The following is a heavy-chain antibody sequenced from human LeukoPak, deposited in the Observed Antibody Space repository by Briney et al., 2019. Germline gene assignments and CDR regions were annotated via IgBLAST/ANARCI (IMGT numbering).Heavy chain of an antibody. CDR1: GFTFSSYA. V-gene: IGHV3-30*04. Sequence: PGGSLRLSCAASGFTFSSYAMHWVRQAPGKGLEWVAVISYDGSNKYYADSVKGRFTISRDNSKNTLYLQMNSLRAEDTAVYYCARNSCGGDCGSVNYYYMDVWGKGTTVTVSS. CDR3: ARNSCGGDCGSVNYYYMDV. J-gene: IGHJ6*03. D-gene: IGHD2-21*02. CDR2: ISYDGSNK.